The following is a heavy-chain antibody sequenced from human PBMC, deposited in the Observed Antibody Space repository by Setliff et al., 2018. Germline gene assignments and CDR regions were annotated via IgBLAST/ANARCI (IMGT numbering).Heavy chain of an antibody. D-gene: IGHD6-25*01. CDR2: ISHDGSEK. Sequence: GSLRLSCEASGFTFRTYGMYWVRQAPGKGLECVALISHDGSEKYYADSVEGRFTISRDNSRNRLYLQMNSLRGDDTAVYFCARSPANGGHDAFDVWGQGTMVTVSS. CDR1: GFTFRTYG. J-gene: IGHJ3*01. V-gene: IGHV3-30*03. CDR3: ARSPANGGHDAFDV.